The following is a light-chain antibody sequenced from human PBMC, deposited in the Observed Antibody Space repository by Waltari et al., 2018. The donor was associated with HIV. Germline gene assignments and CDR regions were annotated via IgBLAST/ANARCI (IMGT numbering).Light chain of an antibody. V-gene: IGLV2-14*01. CDR1: SSTVGGYNY. J-gene: IGLJ3*02. Sequence: QSALTQPASVSGSPGQSITISCTGTSSTVGGYNYVPWYQQHPGKAPKLMIYDVSNRPSGVSYRFSGSKSGNTASLTISGLQAEDEADYYCSSYTTSSTWVFGGGTKLTVL. CDR2: DVS. CDR3: SSYTTSSTWV.